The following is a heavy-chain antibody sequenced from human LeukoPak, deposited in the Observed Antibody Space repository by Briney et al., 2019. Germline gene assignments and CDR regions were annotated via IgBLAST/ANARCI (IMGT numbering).Heavy chain of an antibody. CDR3: ARGVTIFGVVTFDY. V-gene: IGHV4-34*01. Sequence: PSETLSLTCTVSGGSISSYYWSWIRQPPGKGLEWIGEINHSGSTNYNPSLKSRVTISVDTSKNQFSLKLSSVTAADTAVYYCARGVTIFGVVTFDYWGQGTLVTVSS. D-gene: IGHD3-3*01. J-gene: IGHJ4*02. CDR1: GGSISSYY. CDR2: INHSGST.